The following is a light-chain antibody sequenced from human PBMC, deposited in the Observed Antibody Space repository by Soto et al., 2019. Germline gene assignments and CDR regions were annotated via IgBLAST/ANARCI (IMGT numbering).Light chain of an antibody. CDR3: QVWGSGTGV. Sequence: SYELTQPLSVSVALGQTARITCGANNIGSKNVHWYQQKPGHAPVLVIYRDRNRPSGIPERLSGSNSGNTATLTISRAQAGDEADYYCQVWGSGTGVFGPGTKVTVL. V-gene: IGLV3-9*01. CDR2: RDR. CDR1: NIGSKN. J-gene: IGLJ1*01.